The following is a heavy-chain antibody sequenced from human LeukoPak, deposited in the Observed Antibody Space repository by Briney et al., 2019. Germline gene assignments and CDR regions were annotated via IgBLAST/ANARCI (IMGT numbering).Heavy chain of an antibody. V-gene: IGHV3-23*01. CDR2: IDYSGGDT. Sequence: GGSLRLSCTASGFTLSSYEMSWIRQAPGKGLEWVSSIDYSGGDTHYADSVKGRFTISRDNSKNTLYLQMNSLRAEDTAVYYCAELGITMIGGVWGKGTTVTISS. CDR3: AELGITMIGGV. D-gene: IGHD3-10*02. CDR1: GFTLSSYE. J-gene: IGHJ6*04.